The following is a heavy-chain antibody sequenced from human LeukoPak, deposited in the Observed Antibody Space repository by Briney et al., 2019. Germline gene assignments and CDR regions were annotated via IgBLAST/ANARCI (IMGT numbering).Heavy chain of an antibody. Sequence: GGTLRLSCAASGFTFSSYSMNWVRQAPGKGLEWVSSISSSSSYIYYADSVKGRFTISRDNAKNSLYLQMNSLRAEDTAVYYCARDLPLYCSGGSCYLSGFGYMDVWGKGTTVTISS. CDR1: GFTFSSYS. V-gene: IGHV3-21*01. J-gene: IGHJ6*03. CDR3: ARDLPLYCSGGSCYLSGFGYMDV. CDR2: ISSSSSYI. D-gene: IGHD2-15*01.